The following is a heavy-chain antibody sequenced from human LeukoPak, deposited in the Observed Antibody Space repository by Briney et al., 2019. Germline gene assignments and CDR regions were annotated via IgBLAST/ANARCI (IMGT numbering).Heavy chain of an antibody. Sequence: GGSLRLSCAASGFTISSYGMHWVRQAPGKGLEWVAVIWYDGSNKYYADSVKGRFTISRDNSKNTLYLQMNSLRAEDTAVYYCAGINDAFDIWGQGTMVTVSS. CDR1: GFTISSYG. J-gene: IGHJ3*02. V-gene: IGHV3-33*01. CDR2: IWYDGSNK. CDR3: AGINDAFDI.